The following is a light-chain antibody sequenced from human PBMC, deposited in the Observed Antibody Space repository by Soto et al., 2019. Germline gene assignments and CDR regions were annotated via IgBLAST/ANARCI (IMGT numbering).Light chain of an antibody. Sequence: DIQMTPSPSPLSAPVGDRVTITCRASQSISYWLAWYQQKPGKAPKLLIYKASSLESGVPSRCSGSGSGTEFTLTISSLQPDDFATYYCQQYNSYPWTCGQGTKV. CDR1: QSISYW. J-gene: IGKJ1*01. CDR3: QQYNSYPWT. CDR2: KAS. V-gene: IGKV1-5*03.